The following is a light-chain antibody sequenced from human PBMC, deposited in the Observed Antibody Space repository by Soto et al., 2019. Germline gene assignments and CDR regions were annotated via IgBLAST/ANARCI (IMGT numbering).Light chain of an antibody. Sequence: EILLTQSPGTLSLSPGERATLSCRASQSVSNSYLAWYQQKPGQAPRLLIYGASSRATGIQDRFSGSGSGTDFTLTIRRLEPEEFAVYYCQQYGSSQWTFGQGTKVDI. CDR1: QSVSNSY. J-gene: IGKJ1*01. CDR2: GAS. V-gene: IGKV3-20*01. CDR3: QQYGSSQWT.